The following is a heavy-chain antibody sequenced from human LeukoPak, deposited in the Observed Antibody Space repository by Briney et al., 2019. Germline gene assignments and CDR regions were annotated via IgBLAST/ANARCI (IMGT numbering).Heavy chain of an antibody. Sequence: GGSLTLSRAPSGLAFRRYAMTWVRPAPRKGPGWVWGISGPVGMRYYADAVKVGSGISRDHSENTLLLQMNSLRAEATRLYFCARGMGASAASWGQGTLVAVSS. D-gene: IGHD2-15*01. CDR3: ARGMGASAAS. CDR2: ISGPVGMR. V-gene: IGHV3-23*01. CDR1: GLAFRRYA. J-gene: IGHJ5*02.